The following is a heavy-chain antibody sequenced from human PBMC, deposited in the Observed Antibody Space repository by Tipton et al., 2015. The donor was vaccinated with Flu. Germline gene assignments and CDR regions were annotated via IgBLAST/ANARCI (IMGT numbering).Heavy chain of an antibody. CDR3: ARGARIPYYFNY. CDR2: IYTSGST. J-gene: IGHJ4*02. V-gene: IGHV4-61*02. Sequence: TLSLTCTVSGGSISSGSYYWSWIRQPAGKGLEWIGRIYTSGSTNYNPSLKSRVTISLDTSKNQFSLELSSVTTADTAVYYCARGARIPYYFNYWGPGTLVTVSS. CDR1: GGSISSGSYY. D-gene: IGHD2-2*01.